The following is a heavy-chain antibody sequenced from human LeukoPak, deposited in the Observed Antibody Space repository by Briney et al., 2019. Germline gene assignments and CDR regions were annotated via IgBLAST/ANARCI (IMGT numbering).Heavy chain of an antibody. Sequence: ASETLSLTCTVSGASISSYYWSWIRQPPGKGLEYIGYIYYSGSTNYNPSLKSRVTMSVDTSKNQFSLKLSYVTAADTAVYYCARDGLGWGLPFDYWGQGILVTVSP. D-gene: IGHD2-21*01. V-gene: IGHV4-59*01. CDR3: ARDGLGWGLPFDY. CDR2: IYYSGST. J-gene: IGHJ4*02. CDR1: GASISSYY.